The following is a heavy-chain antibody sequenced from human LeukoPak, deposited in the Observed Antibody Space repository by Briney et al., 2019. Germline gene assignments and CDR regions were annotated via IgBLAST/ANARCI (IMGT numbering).Heavy chain of an antibody. J-gene: IGHJ4*02. Sequence: PGGSLRLSCAASGFNFRSYWMHWVRQAPGEGLVWVSRINTDASRTTYADSVKGRFTISRDNAKNTVHLQMNSLRADDTAVYYCARGLFGNGYGSDYWGQGTLVTVSS. CDR3: ARGLFGNGYGSDY. CDR1: GFNFRSYW. V-gene: IGHV3-74*01. CDR2: INTDASRT. D-gene: IGHD5-18*01.